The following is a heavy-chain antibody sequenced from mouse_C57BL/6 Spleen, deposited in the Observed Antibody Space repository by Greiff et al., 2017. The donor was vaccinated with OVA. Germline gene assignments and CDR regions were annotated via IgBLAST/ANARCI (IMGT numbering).Heavy chain of an antibody. CDR3: APIYDGYYGFAY. D-gene: IGHD2-3*01. Sequence: VQLQQPGAELVKPGASVKLSCKASGYTFTSYWMHWVKQRPGQGLEWIGMIHPNSGSTNYNEKFKSKATLTVDKSSSTAYMQLSSLTSEDSAVYYCAPIYDGYYGFAYWGQGTLVTVSA. J-gene: IGHJ3*01. CDR1: GYTFTSYW. CDR2: IHPNSGST. V-gene: IGHV1-64*01.